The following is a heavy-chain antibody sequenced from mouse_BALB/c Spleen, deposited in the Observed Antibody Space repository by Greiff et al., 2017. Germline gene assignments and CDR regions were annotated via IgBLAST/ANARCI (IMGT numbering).Heavy chain of an antibody. J-gene: IGHJ4*01. D-gene: IGHD2-1*01. Sequence: VKLMESGPGLVQPSQSLSITCTVSGFSLTSYGVHWVRQSPGKGLEWLGVIWSGGSTDYNAAFISRLSISKDNSKSQVFFKMNSLQANDTAIYYCARNSDGNYGGAMDYWGQGTSVTVSS. CDR2: IWSGGST. V-gene: IGHV2-2*02. CDR3: ARNSDGNYGGAMDY. CDR1: GFSLTSYG.